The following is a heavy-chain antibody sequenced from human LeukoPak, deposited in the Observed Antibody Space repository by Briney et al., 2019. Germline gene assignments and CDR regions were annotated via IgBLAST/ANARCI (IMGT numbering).Heavy chain of an antibody. CDR1: GGSISVDY. D-gene: IGHD2-15*01. V-gene: IGHV4-4*07. J-gene: IGHJ4*02. CDR2: IYTSVGA. Sequence: PSETLSLTCTVSGGSISVDYWSWSRQPAGEGLECIGRIYTSVGANYNPSLKSLGTISVDTSKNQFSLNLSSVTAPDTAVYYCARDPLPYCSGGSCYESAIDYWGQGTLVTVSS. CDR3: ARDPLPYCSGGSCYESAIDY.